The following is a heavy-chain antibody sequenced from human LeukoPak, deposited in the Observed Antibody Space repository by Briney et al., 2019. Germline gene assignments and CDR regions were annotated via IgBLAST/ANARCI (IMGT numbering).Heavy chain of an antibody. D-gene: IGHD3-10*01. CDR1: GFTFSSYA. CDR2: ISYDGSNK. Sequence: GGSLRLSCAASGFTFSSYAMHWVRQAPGKGLEWVAVISYDGSNKYYADSVKGRFTISRDNSKNTLYLQMNSLRAEDTAVYYCARGSITMVRGTHLVDYWGQGTLVTVSS. V-gene: IGHV3-30-3*01. J-gene: IGHJ4*02. CDR3: ARGSITMVRGTHLVDY.